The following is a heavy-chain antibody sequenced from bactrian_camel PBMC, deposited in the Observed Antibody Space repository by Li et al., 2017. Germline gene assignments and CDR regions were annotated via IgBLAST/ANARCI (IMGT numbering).Heavy chain of an antibody. Sequence: HVQLVESGGGSVQAGGSLRLSCAASAYTSSTNCMGWFRQAPGKEREGVAALLRGGGTTYYADSVKGRFTISKDSAKNTVYLQLNRLKTEDTAMYYCTKANYYADYGITYWGQGTQVTVS. CDR3: TKANYYADYGITY. D-gene: IGHD4*01. CDR1: AYTSSTNC. CDR2: LLRGGGTT. J-gene: IGHJ4*01. V-gene: IGHV3S1*01.